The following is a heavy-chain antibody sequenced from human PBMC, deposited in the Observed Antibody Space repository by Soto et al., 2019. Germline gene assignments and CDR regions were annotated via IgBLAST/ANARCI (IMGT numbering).Heavy chain of an antibody. CDR1: GSRFSNYV. V-gene: IGHV1-69*06. Sequence: SVKVSCKVSGSRFSNYVISWVRQAPGHGLEWLGRIIPIFNPTKYAQSFQGRVTITADKSTSTASLELSSLRSDDTAVYYCAREGRGKKAGYNGLVSLGYWGQGTLVTVSS. CDR3: AREGRGKKAGYNGLVSLGY. D-gene: IGHD2-2*02. CDR2: IIPIFNPT. J-gene: IGHJ4*02.